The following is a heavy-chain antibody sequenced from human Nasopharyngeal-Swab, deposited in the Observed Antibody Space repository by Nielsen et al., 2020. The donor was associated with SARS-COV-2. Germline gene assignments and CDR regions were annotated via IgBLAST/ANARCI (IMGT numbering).Heavy chain of an antibody. J-gene: IGHJ4*02. D-gene: IGHD1-26*01. CDR3: VREGDNWEFDS. CDR1: GYTFTGFY. CDR2: INPSNGVT. Sequence: ASVKVSCKASGYTFTGFYVHWVRQAPGQGLECLGRINPSNGVTIYAQKFRGRVTITRDTSNSTVDMELSRLRSDDTAVYYCVREGDNWEFDSWGQGTLVTVSS. V-gene: IGHV1-2*06.